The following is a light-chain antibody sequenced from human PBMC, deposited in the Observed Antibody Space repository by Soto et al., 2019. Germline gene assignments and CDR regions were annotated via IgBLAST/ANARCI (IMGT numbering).Light chain of an antibody. CDR2: GAS. CDR3: QQYNNWWT. J-gene: IGKJ1*01. V-gene: IGKV3-15*01. Sequence: EIVMTQSPATLSVSPGERATLSCRASKSVVTNLAWNQKKPGQAPRPLIYGASTRATGIPARFSGSGSGTEFTLPISSLQSEDFAVYYCQQYNNWWTFGQGTKVELK. CDR1: KSVVTN.